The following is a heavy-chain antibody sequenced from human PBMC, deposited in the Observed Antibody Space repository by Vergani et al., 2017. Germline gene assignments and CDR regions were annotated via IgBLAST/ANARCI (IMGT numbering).Heavy chain of an antibody. D-gene: IGHD6-6*01. Sequence: QVQLVQSGAEMKKPGASVNVSCKTSGYSFNSYGINWVRQAPGQGLEWLGWISGYDGKTKYVEKLQGRITVTSDTSTNSAYMELRGLRSDDTAVYYCARGGSIAAPSYLYYFYMDVWVKGTSVTVSS. J-gene: IGHJ6*03. V-gene: IGHV1-18*01. CDR2: ISGYDGKT. CDR3: ARGGSIAAPSYLYYFYMDV. CDR1: GYSFNSYG.